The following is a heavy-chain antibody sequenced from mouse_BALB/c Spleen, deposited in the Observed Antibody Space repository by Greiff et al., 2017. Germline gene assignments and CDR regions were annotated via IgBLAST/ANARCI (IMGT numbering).Heavy chain of an antibody. CDR2: IWTGGGT. D-gene: IGHD2-14*01. CDR3: VREEVYYAMDY. CDR1: GFSLTSYD. Sequence: QVQLKESGPGLVAPSQSLSITCTVSGFSLTSYDISWIRQPPGKGLEWLGVIWTGGGTNYNSAFMSRLSISKDNSKSQVFLKMNSLQTDDTAIYYCVREEVYYAMDYWGQGTSVTVSS. J-gene: IGHJ4*01. V-gene: IGHV2-9-2*01.